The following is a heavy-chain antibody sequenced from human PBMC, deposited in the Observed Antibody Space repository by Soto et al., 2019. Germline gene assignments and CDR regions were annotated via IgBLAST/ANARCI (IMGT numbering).Heavy chain of an antibody. V-gene: IGHV2-5*01. CDR3: IYRRAAYDYHGLDV. J-gene: IGHJ6*02. CDR1: GVSLRTTGVG. Sequence: SGPTLVNPTETLTLTCTFSGVSLRTTGVGVGWIRQPPGQSLEWIVVLYFNENSRYNPSLRHRLTITKDNSTNQVVLTMTNMDPVDTATYYCIYRRAAYDYHGLDVWGQGTTVTVS. CDR2: LYFNENS. D-gene: IGHD6-13*01.